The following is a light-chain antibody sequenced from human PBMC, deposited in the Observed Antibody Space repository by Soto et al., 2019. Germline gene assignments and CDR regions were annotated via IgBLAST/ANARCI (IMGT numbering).Light chain of an antibody. J-gene: IGLJ1*01. CDR1: SSDVGGYKY. Sequence: QSVLAQPPSASGSPGQSVTISCTGTSSDVGGYKYVSWYQQYPGKAPKLMIYAVIKRPSGVPDRFSGSKSGNTASLTVSGLQAEDEAHYYCSSYAGSNNYVFGTGTKVTVL. CDR3: SSYAGSNNYV. V-gene: IGLV2-8*01. CDR2: AVI.